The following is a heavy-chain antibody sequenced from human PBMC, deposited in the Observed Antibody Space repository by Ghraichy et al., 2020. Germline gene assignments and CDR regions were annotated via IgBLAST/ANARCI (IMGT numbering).Heavy chain of an antibody. V-gene: IGHV3-30-3*01. J-gene: IGHJ4*02. Sequence: GGSLRLSCAASGFTFSSYAMHWVRQAPGKGLERVAVLSYDGGNKYYADSVKGRFTISRDDSKNTLYLQMNSLRAEDTAVYYCARDRKGSGWSTFDYWGQGTLVTVSS. CDR3: ARDRKGSGWSTFDY. D-gene: IGHD6-19*01. CDR2: LSYDGGNK. CDR1: GFTFSSYA.